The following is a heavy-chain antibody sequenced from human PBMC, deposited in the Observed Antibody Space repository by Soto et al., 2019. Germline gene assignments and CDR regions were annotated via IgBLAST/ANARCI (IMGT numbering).Heavy chain of an antibody. CDR1: GGTFSSLG. CDR3: ATRGTQGRWLEFADY. Sequence: QVQLVQSGAEVKRPGSSVKVSCEASGGTFSSLGFTWVRQAPGQGLEWMGGIIPISGRTTFAPKFLGRVTITADESTRTTYMELTALTSDDTAIYYCATRGTQGRWLEFADYWCQGTLVTVSS. CDR2: IIPISGRT. D-gene: IGHD5-12*01. V-gene: IGHV1-69*01. J-gene: IGHJ4*02.